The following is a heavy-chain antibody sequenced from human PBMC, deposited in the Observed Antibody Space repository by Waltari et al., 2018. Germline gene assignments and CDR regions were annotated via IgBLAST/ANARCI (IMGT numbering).Heavy chain of an antibody. CDR2: IHADGSAT. CDR1: GFPFRSYW. V-gene: IGHV3-74*01. J-gene: IGHJ4*02. CDR3: ARGGHFDWLPIDS. Sequence: EVQLVESGGGLVRPGGSLRLPWSASGFPFRSYWIYWVRQAPGKGLVWVSRIHADGSATTYADSVMGRFTISRDNAKNTVFLQMNSLRAEDTAVYYCARGGHFDWLPIDSWGQGTLVTVSS. D-gene: IGHD3-9*01.